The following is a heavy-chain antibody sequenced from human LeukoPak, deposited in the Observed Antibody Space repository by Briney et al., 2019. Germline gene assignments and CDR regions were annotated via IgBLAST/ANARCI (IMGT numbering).Heavy chain of an antibody. CDR3: ARHLYGSGLHRIDY. V-gene: IGHV4-31*03. J-gene: IGHJ4*02. CDR1: GGSISSGGYY. CDR2: IYYSGST. Sequence: SQTLSLTCTVSGGSISSGGYYWSWIRQHPGKGLEWIGYIYYSGSTYYNPSLKSRVTISVDTSKNQISLKLSSVTAADTAVYHCARHLYGSGLHRIDYWGQGTLVTVSS. D-gene: IGHD6-19*01.